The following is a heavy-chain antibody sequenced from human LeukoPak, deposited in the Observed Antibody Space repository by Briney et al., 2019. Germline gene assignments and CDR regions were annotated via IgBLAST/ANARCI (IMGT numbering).Heavy chain of an antibody. CDR3: ARAWSSSFNWFDP. Sequence: SETLSLTCTVSGGSISSGDYYWSWIRQPPGKGLEWIGYIYYSGSTYYNPSLKSRVTISVDRSKNQFSLKLSSVTAADTAVYYCARAWSSSFNWFDPWGQGTLVTVSS. J-gene: IGHJ5*02. CDR2: IYYSGST. D-gene: IGHD6-13*01. CDR1: GGSISSGDYY. V-gene: IGHV4-30-4*02.